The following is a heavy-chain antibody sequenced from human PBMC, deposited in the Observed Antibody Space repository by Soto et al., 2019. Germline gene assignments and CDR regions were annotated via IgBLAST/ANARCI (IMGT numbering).Heavy chain of an antibody. CDR2: ISSSSSYI. CDR1: GFTFSSYS. Sequence: GGSLRLSCAASGFTFSSYSMNWVRQAPGKGLEWVSSISSSSSYIYYADSVKGRFTISRDNAKNSLYLQMNSLRAEDTAVYYCARDRDATIFGVVIPYYYYYGMDVWGQGTTVTVSS. V-gene: IGHV3-21*01. CDR3: ARDRDATIFGVVIPYYYYYGMDV. D-gene: IGHD3-3*01. J-gene: IGHJ6*02.